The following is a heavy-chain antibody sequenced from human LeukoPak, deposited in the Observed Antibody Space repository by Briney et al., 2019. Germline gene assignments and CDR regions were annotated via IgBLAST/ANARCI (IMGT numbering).Heavy chain of an antibody. D-gene: IGHD1-1*01. V-gene: IGHV4-34*01. Sequence: SETLSLTCAVYGVSFSGYYRSWLRQPPGKGLEWVGEINHSGSTNYNTSLKSRVTISVDPSKNQFSLKLSSVTPADTAVYYCARGRRTTATTWWFHPWGQGTLVTVSS. CDR2: INHSGST. CDR1: GVSFSGYY. J-gene: IGHJ5*01. CDR3: ARGRRTTATTWWFHP.